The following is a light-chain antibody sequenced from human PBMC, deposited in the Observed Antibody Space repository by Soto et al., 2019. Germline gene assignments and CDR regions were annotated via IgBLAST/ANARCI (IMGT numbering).Light chain of an antibody. J-gene: IGKJ1*01. CDR1: QSVSSN. Sequence: EIVMTQSPATLSVSPGERATLSCRASQSVSSNLAWYQQKPGQAPRRLIYGASTRATGLPAGFSGSGSGTDFTLTITRLEPEDFAVYYCQQYSNSLSTFGQGTKVDIK. V-gene: IGKV3-15*01. CDR3: QQYSNSLST. CDR2: GAS.